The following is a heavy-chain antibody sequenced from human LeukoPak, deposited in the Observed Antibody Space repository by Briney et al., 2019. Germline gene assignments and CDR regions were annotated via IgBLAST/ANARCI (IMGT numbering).Heavy chain of an antibody. CDR3: ARSLGDD. Sequence: PGGSLRLSCAASGFTFSSYAMHWVRQAPGKGLEWVASINQYGSEKYYGDSEKGRFTISRDNAKNSVSLQINSLRAEDTAVYFCARSLGDDWGQGTLVTVSS. J-gene: IGHJ4*02. D-gene: IGHD3-16*01. CDR1: GFTFSSYA. V-gene: IGHV3-7*01. CDR2: INQYGSEK.